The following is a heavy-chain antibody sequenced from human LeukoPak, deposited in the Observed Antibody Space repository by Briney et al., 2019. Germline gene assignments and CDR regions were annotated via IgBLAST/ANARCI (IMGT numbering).Heavy chain of an antibody. CDR3: AKNSNDEYYDILTGLDY. V-gene: IGHV3-74*01. CDR1: GFTFSNYW. J-gene: IGHJ4*02. CDR2: INADGSNT. D-gene: IGHD3-9*01. Sequence: PEGSLRLSCAASGFTFSNYWMHWVRQAPGKGLVWVSRINADGSNTNYADSVKGRFTISRDNSKNTLYLQMNSLRAEDTAVYYCAKNSNDEYYDILTGLDYWGQGTLVTVSS.